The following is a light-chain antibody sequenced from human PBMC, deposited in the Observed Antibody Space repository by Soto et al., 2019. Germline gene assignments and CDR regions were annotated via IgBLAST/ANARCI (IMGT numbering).Light chain of an antibody. CDR3: QQYGSSPALT. V-gene: IGKV3-20*01. CDR2: GAS. Sequence: EIVLTQSPGSLSLTPGERATLSCRASQRVSSSYLAWYQQKPGQAPRLLIYGASSRATGIPDRFSGSGSGTDFTLTISRLEPEDFAVYYCQQYGSSPALTFGRGTKVEIK. J-gene: IGKJ4*01. CDR1: QRVSSSY.